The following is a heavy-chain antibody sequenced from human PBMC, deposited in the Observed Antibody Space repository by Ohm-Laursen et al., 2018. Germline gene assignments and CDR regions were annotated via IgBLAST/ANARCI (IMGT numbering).Heavy chain of an antibody. D-gene: IGHD2-2*01. Sequence: SLRLSCTASGFTFSGYAMSWVRQAPGKGPEWVSVVTGSGRTTYYRDSVKGRFTISRDNSKNTLYLQMNSLRAEDTAVYYCARNSSTWGRSVDYWGQGALVTVSS. CDR2: VTGSGRTT. CDR3: ARNSSTWGRSVDY. CDR1: GFTFSGYA. V-gene: IGHV3-23*01. J-gene: IGHJ4*02.